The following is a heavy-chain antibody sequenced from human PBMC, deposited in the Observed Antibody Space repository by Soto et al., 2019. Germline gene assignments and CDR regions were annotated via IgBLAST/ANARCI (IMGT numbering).Heavy chain of an antibody. CDR3: ARHPSSGSGRAFDI. Sequence: QLQLQESGPGLVKPSETLSLTCTVSGGSISSGTYYCGWIRQPPGKGLEWIGSLSYSGSTDYNPSLESRLTIAVDTSNNPFSLRLSSVTAADTAVYYCARHPSSGSGRAFDIWGQGTMVTVSS. V-gene: IGHV4-39*01. D-gene: IGHD3-10*01. CDR1: GGSISSGTYY. J-gene: IGHJ3*02. CDR2: LSYSGST.